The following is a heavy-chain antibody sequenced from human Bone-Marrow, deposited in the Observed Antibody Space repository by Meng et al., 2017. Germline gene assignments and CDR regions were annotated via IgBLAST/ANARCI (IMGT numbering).Heavy chain of an antibody. J-gene: IGHJ6*02. CDR2: MNPNSGNA. CDR1: GYTFITYD. D-gene: IGHD3-10*01. Sequence: ASVKVSCKASGYTFITYDLNWVRQATGQGLEWMGWMNPNSGNAGYAQKFQGRVTISRNTSITTAYMELSSLRSEDTAVYYCASGRISMIRGVVITADYYGMDVWGQRTTVTFSS. CDR3: ASGRISMIRGVVITADYYGMDV. V-gene: IGHV1-8*03.